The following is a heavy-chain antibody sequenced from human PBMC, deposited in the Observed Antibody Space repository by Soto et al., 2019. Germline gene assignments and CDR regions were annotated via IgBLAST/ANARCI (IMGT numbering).Heavy chain of an antibody. CDR2: IWYDGSNK. J-gene: IGHJ6*02. Sequence: GGSLRLSCAASGFTFSSYGMHWVRQAPGKGLEWVAVIWYDGSNKYYADSVKGRFTISRDNSKNTLYLQMNSLRAEDTAVYYCARDGPYNYDSSGYYYVDYYYYGMDVWGQGTTVTVSS. V-gene: IGHV3-33*01. D-gene: IGHD3-22*01. CDR1: GFTFSSYG. CDR3: ARDGPYNYDSSGYYYVDYYYYGMDV.